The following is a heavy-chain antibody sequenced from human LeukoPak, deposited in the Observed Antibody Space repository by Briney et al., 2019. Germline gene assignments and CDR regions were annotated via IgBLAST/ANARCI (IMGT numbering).Heavy chain of an antibody. CDR3: AKDDAWLRFGE. Sequence: GGSLRLSCAASGFTFSNHGMNWVRQAPGKGLEWVSGISPSGVITYYVDSVKGRFTISRDNSKNTVYLEVSSLTAEDTAVYYCAKDDAWLRFGEWSQGTLVTASS. CDR2: ISPSGVIT. V-gene: IGHV3-23*01. D-gene: IGHD3-16*01. J-gene: IGHJ4*02. CDR1: GFTFSNHG.